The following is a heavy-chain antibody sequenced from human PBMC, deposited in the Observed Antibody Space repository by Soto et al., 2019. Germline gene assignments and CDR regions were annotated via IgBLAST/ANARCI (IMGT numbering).Heavy chain of an antibody. J-gene: IGHJ2*01. D-gene: IGHD1-26*01. V-gene: IGHV1-3*01. Sequence: GASVKVSCKASGYTFTNYAMHWVRQAPGQRLEWMGWINAGNGNTKYSQKFQGRVTITRDTSASTAYMELSSLRSEDTAVYYCASGGRLSWYFDLCGRGTLVTVSS. CDR1: GYTFTNYA. CDR3: ASGGRLSWYFDL. CDR2: INAGNGNT.